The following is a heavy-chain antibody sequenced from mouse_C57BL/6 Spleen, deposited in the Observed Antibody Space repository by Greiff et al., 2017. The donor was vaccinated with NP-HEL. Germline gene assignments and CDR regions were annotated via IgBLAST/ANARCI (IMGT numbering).Heavy chain of an antibody. D-gene: IGHD1-1*01. V-gene: IGHV1-69*01. CDR1: GYTFTSYW. Sequence: VQLQESGAELVMPGASVKLSCKASGYTFTSYWMHWVKQRPGQGLEWIGEIDPSDSYTNYNQKFKGKSTLTVDKSSSTACMQLSSLTSEDSAVYYCARSKTSSPFADWGQGTLVTGSA. J-gene: IGHJ3*01. CDR3: ARSKTSSPFAD. CDR2: IDPSDSYT.